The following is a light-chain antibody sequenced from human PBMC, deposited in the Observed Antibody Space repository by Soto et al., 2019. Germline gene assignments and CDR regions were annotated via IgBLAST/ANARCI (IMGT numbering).Light chain of an antibody. V-gene: IGKV1-33*01. CDR1: QDINIY. CDR2: DAS. CDR3: QQYDILPIT. Sequence: DIQMTQSTSSLFASVGGRVTGTCQATQDINIYLNWYQQKPGKAPNLLIYDASNLEIGVPSRFSGSGSGTHFTFTISSLQTEDIGTYYCQQYDILPITFGRGTRLEIK. J-gene: IGKJ5*01.